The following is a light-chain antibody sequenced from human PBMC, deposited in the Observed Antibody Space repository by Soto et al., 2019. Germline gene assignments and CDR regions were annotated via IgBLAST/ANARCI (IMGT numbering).Light chain of an antibody. J-gene: IGKJ5*01. Sequence: DIQMTQSPSSLSASVGDRVTITGRAGQTITSDLNWYQQRPGKAPKLLIYAASNLQSGVPSRFSGSGSGTDFTFIISSLQPEDSATYYCQQTYSTPGWTFGQGTRLEI. V-gene: IGKV1-39*01. CDR3: QQTYSTPGWT. CDR1: QTITSD. CDR2: AAS.